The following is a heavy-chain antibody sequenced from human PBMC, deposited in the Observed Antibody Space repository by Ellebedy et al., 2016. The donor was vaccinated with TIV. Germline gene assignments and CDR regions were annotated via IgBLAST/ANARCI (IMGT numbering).Heavy chain of an antibody. J-gene: IGHJ6*02. CDR3: ASSGAYYYGSGSYPSFGYYYYYGMDV. D-gene: IGHD3-10*01. Sequence: GESLKISCAASGFTLSNYAMRWVRQASGKGLAWFSDISGSGGSTYYAASVKGRFTISKDNSKNTLYLQMNSLKAEDTAVYYCASSGAYYYGSGSYPSFGYYYYYGMDVWGQGTTVTVSS. CDR1: GFTLSNYA. CDR2: ISGSGGST. V-gene: IGHV3-23*01.